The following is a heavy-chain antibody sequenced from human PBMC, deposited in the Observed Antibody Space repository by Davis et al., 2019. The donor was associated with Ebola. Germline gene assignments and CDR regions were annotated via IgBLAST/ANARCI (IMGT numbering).Heavy chain of an antibody. CDR1: GFIFSSYW. Sequence: GSLRLSCAASGFIFSSYWMTWVRQAPGKGLEWVANINQDAREINYVDSVRGRFTISRDNAKNSLYLQMNSLRVDDTAVYYCATVRYDLGQAYWGQGTLVTVSS. D-gene: IGHD1-14*01. J-gene: IGHJ4*02. V-gene: IGHV3-7*03. CDR3: ATVRYDLGQAY. CDR2: INQDAREI.